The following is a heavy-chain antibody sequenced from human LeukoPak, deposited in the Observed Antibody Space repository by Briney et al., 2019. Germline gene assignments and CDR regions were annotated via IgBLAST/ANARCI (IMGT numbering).Heavy chain of an antibody. CDR3: AREAAVAGRYFDY. CDR2: ISTSGNT. Sequence: SETLSLTCTVSGGSISSYYWSWIRQPAGKGLEWIGRISTSGNTNYNPSLKSRVTMSVDTSENQFSLKLNSVTAADTAVYYCAREAAVAGRYFDYWGQGTLVTVSS. J-gene: IGHJ4*02. V-gene: IGHV4-4*07. D-gene: IGHD6-19*01. CDR1: GGSISSYY.